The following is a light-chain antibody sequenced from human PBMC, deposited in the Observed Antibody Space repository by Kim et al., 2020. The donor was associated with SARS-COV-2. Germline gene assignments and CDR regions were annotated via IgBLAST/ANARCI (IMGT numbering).Light chain of an antibody. Sequence: SSGERPNSSCGASQSLSSNTLAWYQQKPGQAPRLLIYAASSRATGIPDRFSGSGSGTDFTLTISRLEPEDFAMYYCQQYEGSSKTFGHGTKVDIK. CDR2: AAS. J-gene: IGKJ1*01. V-gene: IGKV3-20*01. CDR1: QSLSSNT. CDR3: QQYEGSSKT.